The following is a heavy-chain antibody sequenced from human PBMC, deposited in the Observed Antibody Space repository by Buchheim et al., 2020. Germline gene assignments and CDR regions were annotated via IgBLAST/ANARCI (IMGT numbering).Heavy chain of an antibody. CDR3: ARVRSQQWLVFQH. CDR1: GFTFSSYA. CDR2: ISYDGSNK. V-gene: IGHV3-30*04. Sequence: QVQLVESGGGVVQPGRSLRLSCAASGFTFSSYAMHWVRQAPGKGLEWVAVISYDGSNKYYADSVKGRFTISRDNSKNTLYLQMNSLRAEDTAVYYCARVRSQQWLVFQHWGQGTL. J-gene: IGHJ1*01. D-gene: IGHD6-19*01.